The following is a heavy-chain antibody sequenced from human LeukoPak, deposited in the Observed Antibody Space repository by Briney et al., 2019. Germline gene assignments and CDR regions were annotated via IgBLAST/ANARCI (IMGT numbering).Heavy chain of an antibody. Sequence: RTSETLSLTCAVYGGSFSGYYWSWIRQPPGKGLEWIGEINHSGSTNYNPSLKSRVTISVDTSKNQFSLKLSSVTAADTAVYYCARGFPRVRFLEWSRRFGVDYWGQGTLVTVSS. CDR2: INHSGST. CDR3: ARGFPRVRFLEWSRRFGVDY. J-gene: IGHJ4*02. CDR1: GGSFSGYY. V-gene: IGHV4-34*01. D-gene: IGHD3-3*01.